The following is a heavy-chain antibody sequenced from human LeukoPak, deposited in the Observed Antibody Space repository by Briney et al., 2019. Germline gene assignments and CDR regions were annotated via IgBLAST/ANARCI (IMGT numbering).Heavy chain of an antibody. CDR1: GFTFSSYG. D-gene: IGHD5-18*01. CDR2: ISYDGSTK. CDR3: AGSSWMQLWFPTDY. Sequence: PGRSLRLSCAASGFTFSSYGMHWVRQAPGKGLEWVALISYDGSTKYYADSVRGRFTISRDNSKNTLYLQMNSLRAEDTAVYYCAGSSWMQLWFPTDYWGQGTLVTVSS. J-gene: IGHJ4*02. V-gene: IGHV3-30*19.